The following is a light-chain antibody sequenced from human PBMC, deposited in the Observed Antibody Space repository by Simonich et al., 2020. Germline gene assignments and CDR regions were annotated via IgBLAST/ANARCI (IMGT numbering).Light chain of an antibody. CDR1: QSVLYSSNNKNY. CDR3: QQRSNWPT. CDR2: WAS. Sequence: DIVMTQSPDSLAVSLGERATINCKSSQSVLYSSNNKNYLAWYQQKPGKPPKLLIYWASTRESGVPDRFSGSGSGTDFTLTISSLQAEDVAVYYCQQRSNWPTFGPGTKVDIK. J-gene: IGKJ3*01. V-gene: IGKV4-1*01.